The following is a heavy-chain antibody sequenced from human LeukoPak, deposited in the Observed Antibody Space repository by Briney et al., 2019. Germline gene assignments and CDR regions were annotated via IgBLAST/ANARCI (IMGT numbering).Heavy chain of an antibody. CDR3: ARGERDFDY. J-gene: IGHJ4*02. V-gene: IGHV3-49*04. CDR2: TRSKVYRGST. CDR1: GLSFGDSA. D-gene: IGHD3-16*01. Sequence: PGGSLRLSCRVSGLSFGDSAVTWVRQAPGKGLEWVGCTRSKVYRGSTDYAASVKGRFIISRDESESIAYLQMDSLRTEDTAMYYRARGERDFDYWGQGTLVTVSS.